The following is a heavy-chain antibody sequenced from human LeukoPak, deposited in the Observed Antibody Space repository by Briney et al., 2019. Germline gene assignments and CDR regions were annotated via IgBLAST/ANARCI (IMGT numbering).Heavy chain of an antibody. Sequence: PSETLSLTCTVSGGSVSSGSYYWSWIRQPPGKGLEWVGYLYYSGSTSYNPSLKSRVTISVDTSKNQFSLRLSSVTAADTAVYYCARAGSGYSFDYWGQGTLVTVSS. CDR1: GGSVSSGSYY. D-gene: IGHD3-10*01. V-gene: IGHV4-61*01. CDR2: LYYSGST. J-gene: IGHJ4*02. CDR3: ARAGSGYSFDY.